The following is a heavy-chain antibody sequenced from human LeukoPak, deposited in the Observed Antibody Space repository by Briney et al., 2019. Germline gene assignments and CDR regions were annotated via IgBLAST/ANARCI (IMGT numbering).Heavy chain of an antibody. V-gene: IGHV1-18*01. D-gene: IGHD6-13*01. CDR3: ARDPWGSYSSSWYRY. Sequence: ASVKVSCKASGYTFISYGISWVRQAPGQGLEWMGWISAYNGNTNYAQKLQGRVTMTTDTSTSTAYMELRSLRSDDTAVYYCARDPWGSYSSSWYRYWGQGTLVTVSS. CDR1: GYTFISYG. J-gene: IGHJ4*02. CDR2: ISAYNGNT.